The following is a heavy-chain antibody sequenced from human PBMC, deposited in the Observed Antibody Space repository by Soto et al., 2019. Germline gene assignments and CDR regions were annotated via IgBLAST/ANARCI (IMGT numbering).Heavy chain of an antibody. J-gene: IGHJ6*02. CDR1: GFTFSSYG. CDR2: ISYDGRNK. CDR3: AKWAPTYNDVWSGLGTSGMDV. Sequence: QVQLVESGGGVVQPGRSLRLSCAASGFTFSSYGMHWVRQAPGKGLEWVAVISYDGRNKVYADSVKGRFTLSRDNSRNTVDLQMNSLRVDDTAVYYCAKWAPTYNDVWSGLGTSGMDVWGQGTTVTVSS. D-gene: IGHD3-3*01. V-gene: IGHV3-30*18.